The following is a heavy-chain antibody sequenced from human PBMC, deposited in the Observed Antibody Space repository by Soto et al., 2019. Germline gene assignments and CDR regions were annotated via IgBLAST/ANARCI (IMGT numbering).Heavy chain of an antibody. CDR1: GGTFSSYA. CDR3: ARGARLGELSQTYYYYGMDV. V-gene: IGHV1-69*13. Sequence: ASVKVSCKASGGTFSSYAISWVRQAPGQGLEWMGGIIPIFGTANYAQKFQGRVTITADESTSTAYMELSSLRSEDTAVYYCARGARLGELSQTYYYYGMDVWGQGTTVTVSS. D-gene: IGHD3-16*02. J-gene: IGHJ6*02. CDR2: IIPIFGTA.